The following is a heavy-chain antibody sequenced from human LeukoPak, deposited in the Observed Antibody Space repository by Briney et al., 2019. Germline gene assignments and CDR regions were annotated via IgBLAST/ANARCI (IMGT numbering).Heavy chain of an antibody. CDR2: IRYDGSNK. V-gene: IGHV3-30*02. Sequence: GGSLRLSCAASGFTFSSYGMHWVRQAPGKGLEWVAFIRYDGSNKYYADSVKGRFTISRDNSKNTLYLQMNSLRAEDTAVYYCAKDRDILTGYYNIFFDYWGQGTLVTVSS. CDR1: GFTFSSYG. J-gene: IGHJ4*02. D-gene: IGHD3-9*01. CDR3: AKDRDILTGYYNIFFDY.